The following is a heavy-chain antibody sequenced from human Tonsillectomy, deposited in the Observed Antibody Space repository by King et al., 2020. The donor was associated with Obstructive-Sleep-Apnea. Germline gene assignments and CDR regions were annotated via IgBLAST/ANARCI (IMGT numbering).Heavy chain of an antibody. CDR2: VRYDGTND. CDR3: AKDLVTLSHPYYYYYALDV. Sequence: VQLVESGGGVVQPGGSLRLSCAASGFTFSSYGMHWVRQAPGKGLEWVAFVRYDGTNDYYAESVKGRFTISRDNSKNTLYLQMSSLRAEDTAVYYCAKDLVTLSHPYYYYYALDVWGQGTTVTVSS. V-gene: IGHV3-30*02. CDR1: GFTFSSYG. D-gene: IGHD4-23*01. J-gene: IGHJ6*02.